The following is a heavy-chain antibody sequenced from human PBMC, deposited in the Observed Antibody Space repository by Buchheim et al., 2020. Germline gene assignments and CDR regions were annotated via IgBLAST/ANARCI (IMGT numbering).Heavy chain of an antibody. CDR1: GGSISSSSYY. J-gene: IGHJ6*02. Sequence: QLQLQESGPGLVKPSETLSLTCTVSGGSISSSSYYWGWIRQPPGKGLEWIGSIYYSGSTYYNPSLKSRVTISVDTSKNQFSLKLSSVTAADTAVYYCARVGCSSTSCYIPVHYYYYGMDVWGQGTT. CDR2: IYYSGST. D-gene: IGHD2-2*02. V-gene: IGHV4-39*01. CDR3: ARVGCSSTSCYIPVHYYYYGMDV.